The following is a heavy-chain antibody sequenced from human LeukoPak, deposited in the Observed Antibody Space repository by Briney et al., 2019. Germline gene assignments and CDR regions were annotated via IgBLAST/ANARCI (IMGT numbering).Heavy chain of an antibody. V-gene: IGHV4-39*01. CDR1: GGSISSSAYY. CDR3: ARRTTMVRGEYFDF. D-gene: IGHD3-10*01. Sequence: SETLSLTCTVSGGSISSSAYYWGWIRQPPGKGLEWIGSISYRGNSYYNASLKSRVNISVDTARNQFSLKLSSVTAADTAVYYCARRTTMVRGEYFDFWGQGTLVTVSP. J-gene: IGHJ4*02. CDR2: ISYRGNS.